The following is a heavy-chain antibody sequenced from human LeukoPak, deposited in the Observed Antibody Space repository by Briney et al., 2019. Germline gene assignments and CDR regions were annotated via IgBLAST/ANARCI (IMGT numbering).Heavy chain of an antibody. J-gene: IGHJ5*02. CDR2: MNPNSGNT. D-gene: IGHD2-15*01. V-gene: IGHV1-8*01. Sequence: GASVKVSCKASGYTFTSYDINWVRQATGQGLEWMGWMNPNSGNTGYAQKFQGRVTMTRNTSIGTAYMELSSLRSEDTAVYYCARGGYCSGGSCYSEYNWFDPWGQGTLVTVSS. CDR1: GYTFTSYD. CDR3: ARGGYCSGGSCYSEYNWFDP.